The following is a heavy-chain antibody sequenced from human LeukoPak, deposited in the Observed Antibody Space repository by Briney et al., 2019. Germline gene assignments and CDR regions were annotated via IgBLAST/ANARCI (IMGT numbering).Heavy chain of an antibody. D-gene: IGHD3-22*01. CDR2: INPSGGST. CDR3: ARGGNEVVADAEYFQH. Sequence: ASVKVSCKASGYTFTSYYMHCMRQAPGQGLEWMAIINPSGGSTRYAQKFQGRVTMTRDMSTSTVYMELSSLRSEDTAVYYCARGGNEVVADAEYFQHWGQGTLVTVSS. J-gene: IGHJ1*01. V-gene: IGHV1-46*01. CDR1: GYTFTSYY.